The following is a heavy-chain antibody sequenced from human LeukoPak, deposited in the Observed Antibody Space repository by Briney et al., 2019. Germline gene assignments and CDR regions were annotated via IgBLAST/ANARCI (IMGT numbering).Heavy chain of an antibody. J-gene: IGHJ4*02. V-gene: IGHV1-2*04. CDR1: GYTFTGYY. CDR2: INPNSGGT. D-gene: IGHD4-11*01. CDR3: ARGSVGARSNYVGARHYYFDY. Sequence: ASVKVSCKASGYTFTGYYMHWVRQAPGQGLEWMGWINPNSGGTNYAQKFQGWVTMTRDTSINTAYMELSRLKSDDTAVYYCARGSVGARSNYVGARHYYFDYWGQGTLVTVSS.